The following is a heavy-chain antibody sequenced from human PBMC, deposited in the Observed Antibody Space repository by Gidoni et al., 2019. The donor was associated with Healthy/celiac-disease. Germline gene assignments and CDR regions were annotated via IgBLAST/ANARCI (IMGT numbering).Heavy chain of an antibody. CDR2: ISYDGSNK. CDR1: GFTFSSSG. D-gene: IGHD3-22*01. V-gene: IGHV3-30*18. J-gene: IGHJ4*02. Sequence: QVQLVESGGGVVQPGRSLGLSCAASGFTFSSSGLHWVRPAPGKGLEWVAVISYDGSNKYYADSVKGRFTISRDNSKNTLYLQMNSLRAEDTAVYYCAKSYYDSSGYYLRLVFFAGLFDYWGQGTLVTVSS. CDR3: AKSYYDSSGYYLRLVFFAGLFDY.